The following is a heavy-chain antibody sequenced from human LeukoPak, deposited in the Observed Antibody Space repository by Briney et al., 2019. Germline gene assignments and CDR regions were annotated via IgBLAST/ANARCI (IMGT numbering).Heavy chain of an antibody. CDR1: GASISHYY. Sequence: SETLSLTCTVSGASISHYYWSWIRKTPEKGLEWMGHVHTSRGSTYYPSHKTRLTMSIDTSRSQLSLKLTSVTAADTAVYFCARLGSYHDFWGQGALVTVSS. D-gene: IGHD1-26*01. V-gene: IGHV4-4*09. J-gene: IGHJ4*02. CDR2: VHTSRGS. CDR3: ARLGSYHDF.